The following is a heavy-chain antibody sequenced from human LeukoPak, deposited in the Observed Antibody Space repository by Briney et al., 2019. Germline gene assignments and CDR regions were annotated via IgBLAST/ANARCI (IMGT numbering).Heavy chain of an antibody. CDR2: ISYDGTNK. D-gene: IGHD2/OR15-2a*01. Sequence: GRSLRLSCAASGFTFSTFSMQWVRQAPGKGLECVAVISYDGTNKYYADSVKGRFTISRDNSKNTLYLQMNSLRAEDTAVYYCASFPRWGQGTLVTVSS. CDR3: ASFPR. V-gene: IGHV3-30*04. J-gene: IGHJ4*02. CDR1: GFTFSTFS.